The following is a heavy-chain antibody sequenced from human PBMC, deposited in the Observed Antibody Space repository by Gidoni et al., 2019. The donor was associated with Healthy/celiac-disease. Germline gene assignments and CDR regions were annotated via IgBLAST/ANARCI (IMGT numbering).Heavy chain of an antibody. CDR3: ARARFISAAGFYFDY. Sequence: QVQLLASGGGVVQPGRSLSLSCAASGFTFSSYAMHWVRQAPVKGLEWVAVIAYDGSNKYYADSVKGRFTISRENSKNTLYLKMNSLRVADTAVYYCARARFISAAGFYFDYWGQGTLVTVSS. D-gene: IGHD6-13*01. CDR1: GFTFSSYA. J-gene: IGHJ4*02. CDR2: IAYDGSNK. V-gene: IGHV3-30-3*01.